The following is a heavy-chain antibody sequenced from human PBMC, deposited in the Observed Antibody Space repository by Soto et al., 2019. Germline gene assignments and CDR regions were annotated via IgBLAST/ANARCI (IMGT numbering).Heavy chain of an antibody. V-gene: IGHV4-34*01. D-gene: IGHD2-15*01. J-gene: IGHJ4*02. CDR2: INHSGST. CDR1: GGSFSGYY. Sequence: PSETLSLTCAVYGGSFSGYYWSWIRQPPGKGLEWIGEINHSGSTNYNPSLKSRVTISVDTSKNQFSLKLSSVTAADTAVYYCARGGIGFPSYFDYWGQGTLVTVSS. CDR3: ARGGIGFPSYFDY.